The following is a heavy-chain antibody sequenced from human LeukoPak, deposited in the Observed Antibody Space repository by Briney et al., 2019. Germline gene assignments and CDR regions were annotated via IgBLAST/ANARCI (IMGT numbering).Heavy chain of an antibody. CDR2: IYCSGST. CDR1: GGSISSSSYY. V-gene: IGHV4-39*01. D-gene: IGHD3-3*01. Sequence: SETLSLTCTVSGGSISSSSYYWGWIRQPPGKGLEWIGSIYCSGSTYYNPSLKSRVTISVDTSKNQFSLKLSSVTAADTAVYYCARQEPLYYDFWSGYPGTFDYWGQGTLVTVSS. CDR3: ARQEPLYYDFWSGYPGTFDY. J-gene: IGHJ4*02.